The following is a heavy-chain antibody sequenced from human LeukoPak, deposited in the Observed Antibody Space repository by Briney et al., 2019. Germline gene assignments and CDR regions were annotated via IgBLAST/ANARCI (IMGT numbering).Heavy chain of an antibody. D-gene: IGHD4-23*01. Sequence: GASVKVSCKTSGFTFSNSAVQWVRQARGQRLEWIGWIGVGGGNTNYAQTLQDRVTITGDMSTSTAYMELSSLRSEDTAVYYCAAEIYGGNSDCCTFDFWGPGTLVTVSS. V-gene: IGHV1-58*01. J-gene: IGHJ3*01. CDR3: AAEIYGGNSDCCTFDF. CDR1: GFTFSNSA. CDR2: IGVGGGNT.